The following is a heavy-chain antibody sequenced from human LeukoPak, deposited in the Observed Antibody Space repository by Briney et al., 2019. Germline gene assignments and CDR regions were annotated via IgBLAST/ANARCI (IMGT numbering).Heavy chain of an antibody. CDR3: ARERGSSGSAGWFDP. Sequence: GGSLRLSCAASGFIFSDYIMHWLRQAPGRGVEWVALISHDAGNKHFADSVKGRFTISRDNSKNTMYLEMNDVRPDDSAMYYCARERGSSGSAGWFDPWGQGTPVTVSS. D-gene: IGHD3-22*01. J-gene: IGHJ5*02. CDR2: ISHDAGNK. V-gene: IGHV3-30-3*01. CDR1: GFIFSDYI.